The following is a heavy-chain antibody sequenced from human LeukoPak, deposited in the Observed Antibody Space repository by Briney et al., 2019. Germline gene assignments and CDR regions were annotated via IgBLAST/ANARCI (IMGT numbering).Heavy chain of an antibody. J-gene: IGHJ3*02. Sequence: GGSLRLSCAASGFTFSSYAMHWVRQAPGKGLEWVAVISYDGSNKYYADSVKGRFTISRDNSKNTLYLQMNSLRAEDTAVYYCARDRHYDFWSGYYYDAFDIWGQGTMVTVSS. D-gene: IGHD3-3*01. CDR3: ARDRHYDFWSGYYYDAFDI. CDR2: ISYDGSNK. V-gene: IGHV3-30*04. CDR1: GFTFSSYA.